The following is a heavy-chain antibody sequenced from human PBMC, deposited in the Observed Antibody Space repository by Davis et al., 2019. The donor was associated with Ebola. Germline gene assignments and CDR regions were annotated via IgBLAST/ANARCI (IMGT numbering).Heavy chain of an antibody. CDR2: IIPIFGTA. J-gene: IGHJ6*02. CDR3: ARYCSGGSCYSGYYYGMDV. Sequence: SVKVSCKASGGTFSSYAISWVRQAPGQGLEWMGGIIPIFGTANYAQKFQGRVTITADESTSTAYMELSSLRSEDTAVYYCARYCSGGSCYSGYYYGMDVWGQGTTVTVSS. D-gene: IGHD2-15*01. CDR1: GGTFSSYA. V-gene: IGHV1-69*13.